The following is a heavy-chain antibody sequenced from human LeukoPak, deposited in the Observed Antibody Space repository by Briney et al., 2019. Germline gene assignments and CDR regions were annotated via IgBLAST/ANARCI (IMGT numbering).Heavy chain of an antibody. J-gene: IGHJ6*02. CDR2: ISGSGGST. V-gene: IGHV3-23*01. CDR1: GFTFSSYA. CDR3: AKYSSWYLEGMDV. Sequence: GGSLRLSCAASGFTFSSYAMSWVRQAPGEGLEWVSAISGSGGSTYYADSVKGRFTISRDNSKNTLYLQMNSLRAEDTAVYYCAKYSSWYLEGMDVWGQGTTVTVSS. D-gene: IGHD6-13*01.